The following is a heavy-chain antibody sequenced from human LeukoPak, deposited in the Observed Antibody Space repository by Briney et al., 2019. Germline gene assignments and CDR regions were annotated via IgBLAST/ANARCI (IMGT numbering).Heavy chain of an antibody. V-gene: IGHV3-21*01. CDR1: GFSFSSYS. J-gene: IGHJ4*02. Sequence: GGSLRLSCAASGFSFSSYSMNWVRQAPGRGLEWVSSISSTSSYIYYADSVKGRFTISRDNAKNSLYLQMNSLRAEDTAVYRCMVTHPQHYYFDYWGQGTLVTVSS. CDR2: ISSTSSYI. D-gene: IGHD2-21*02. CDR3: MVTHPQHYYFDY.